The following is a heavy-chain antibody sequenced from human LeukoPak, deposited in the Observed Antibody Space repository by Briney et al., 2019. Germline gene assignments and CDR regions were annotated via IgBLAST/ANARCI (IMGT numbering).Heavy chain of an antibody. CDR3: ARDLTFNARSYPFDY. D-gene: IGHD2/OR15-2a*01. V-gene: IGHV6-1*01. Sequence: SQTLSLTCAISGDSVSSNSAAWNWIRQSPSRGLERLGRTYYRSKWYNDYALSVKSRISITPDTSKNQFSLRLNSVTPEDTAVYYCARDLTFNARSYPFDYWGQGTLVTVSS. CDR1: GDSVSSNSAA. CDR2: TYYRSKWYN. J-gene: IGHJ4*02.